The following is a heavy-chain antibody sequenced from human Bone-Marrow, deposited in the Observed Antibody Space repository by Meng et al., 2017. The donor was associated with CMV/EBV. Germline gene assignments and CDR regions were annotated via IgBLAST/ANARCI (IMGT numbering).Heavy chain of an antibody. CDR3: AKDRRPGRIVVVVAATRYYYYGMDV. Sequence: GGSLRLSCAASGFTFSSYGMHWVRQAPGKGLEWVAFIRYDGSNKYYADSVKGRFTISRDNSKNTLYLQMNSLRAEDTAEYYCAKDRRPGRIVVVVAATRYYYYGMDVWGQGTTVTVSS. CDR2: IRYDGSNK. J-gene: IGHJ6*02. CDR1: GFTFSSYG. V-gene: IGHV3-30*02. D-gene: IGHD2-15*01.